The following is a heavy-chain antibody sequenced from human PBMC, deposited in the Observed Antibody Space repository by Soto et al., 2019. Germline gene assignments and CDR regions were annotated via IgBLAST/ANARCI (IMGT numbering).Heavy chain of an antibody. CDR2: IYYSGST. Sequence: QLQLQESGPGLVKPSETLSLTCTVSGGSISSSSYYWGWIRQPPGKGLEWIGSIYYSGSTYYNPSLKSRVTISVDTSKNQFSLKLSSVTAADTAVYYCARTGGESSGWYLDQWFDPWGQGTLVTVSS. J-gene: IGHJ5*02. V-gene: IGHV4-39*01. CDR3: ARTGGESSGWYLDQWFDP. CDR1: GGSISSSSYY. D-gene: IGHD6-19*01.